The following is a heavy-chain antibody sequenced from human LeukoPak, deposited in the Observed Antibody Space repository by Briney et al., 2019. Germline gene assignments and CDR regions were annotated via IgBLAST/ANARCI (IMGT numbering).Heavy chain of an antibody. CDR2: ISAYNGNT. J-gene: IGHJ4*02. CDR1: GYTFTSYG. D-gene: IGHD6-13*01. CDR3: ARGRYSSSWYRRRGYFDY. V-gene: IGHV1-18*01. Sequence: VASVKVSCKASGYTFTSYGISWVRQAPGQGLEWMGWISAYNGNTNYAQKLQGSVTMTTDTSTSTAYMELRSLRSDDTAVYYCARGRYSSSWYRRRGYFDYWGQGTLVTVSS.